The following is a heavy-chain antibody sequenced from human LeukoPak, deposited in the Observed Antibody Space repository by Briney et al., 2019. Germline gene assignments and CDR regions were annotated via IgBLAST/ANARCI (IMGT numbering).Heavy chain of an antibody. D-gene: IGHD3-10*01. CDR2: ISSSTNTI. V-gene: IGHV3-48*01. CDR1: GFTFRSYA. CDR3: ARVMGVINLRFDY. J-gene: IGHJ4*02. Sequence: QSGGSLRLSCAASGFTFRSYAMSWVRQAPGKGLEWVSYISSSTNTIYYADSVKGRFTISRDNAKNSLYLQMNSLRAEDTAVYYCARVMGVINLRFDYWGQGTLVTVSS.